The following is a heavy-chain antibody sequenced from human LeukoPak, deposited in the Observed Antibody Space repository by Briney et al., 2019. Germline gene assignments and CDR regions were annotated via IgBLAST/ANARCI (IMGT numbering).Heavy chain of an antibody. V-gene: IGHV4-59*12. J-gene: IGHJ6*03. Sequence: SETLSLTCTVSGGSISNYYWSWIRQPPGKGLEWIGYIHYSGSTNYNPSLKSRVTMSVDTSKNQFSLKLSSVTAADTAVYYCARESTMITNYYYYYMDVWGKGTTVTISS. D-gene: IGHD3-16*01. CDR1: GGSISNYY. CDR3: ARESTMITNYYYYYMDV. CDR2: IHYSGST.